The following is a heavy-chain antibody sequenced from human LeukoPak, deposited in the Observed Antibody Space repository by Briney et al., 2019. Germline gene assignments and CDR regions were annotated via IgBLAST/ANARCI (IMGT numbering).Heavy chain of an antibody. CDR1: GFTVSSNY. V-gene: IGHV3-30*02. J-gene: IGHJ4*02. Sequence: GGSLRLSCAASGFTVSSNYMSWVRQAPGKGLEWVAFIHYDGSNKYYVDSVKGRFTISRDNSKNTLYLQMNSLRAEDTAVYYCARDLLRGAKSYYFDYWGQGTLVTVSS. CDR3: ARDLLRGAKSYYFDY. D-gene: IGHD3-10*01. CDR2: IHYDGSNK.